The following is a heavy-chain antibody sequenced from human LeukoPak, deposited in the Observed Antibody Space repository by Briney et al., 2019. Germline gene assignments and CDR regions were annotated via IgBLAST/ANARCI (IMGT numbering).Heavy chain of an antibody. CDR1: GGSISSGGYY. V-gene: IGHV4-31*03. D-gene: IGHD1-1*01. Sequence: PSETLSLTCTVSGGSISSGGYYWSWIRQHPGKGLEWIGYIYYSGSTYYNPSLKSRVTISVDTSKNQFSLKLSSVTAADTAVYYCARESTAEGDAFDIWGQGTMVTVSS. CDR2: IYYSGST. CDR3: ARESTAEGDAFDI. J-gene: IGHJ3*02.